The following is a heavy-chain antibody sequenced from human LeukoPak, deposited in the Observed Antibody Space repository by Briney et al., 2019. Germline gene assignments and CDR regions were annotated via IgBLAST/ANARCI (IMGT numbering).Heavy chain of an antibody. V-gene: IGHV3-21*01. D-gene: IGHD3-10*01. Sequence: GGSLRLSCAASGFTFSSYSMNWVRQAPGKGLEWVSSISSSSSYIYYADSVKGRFTISRDNAKNPLYLQMNSLRAEDTAVYYCARDLSGGSGGAWGQGTLVTVSS. CDR2: ISSSSSYI. CDR1: GFTFSSYS. CDR3: ARDLSGGSGGA. J-gene: IGHJ5*02.